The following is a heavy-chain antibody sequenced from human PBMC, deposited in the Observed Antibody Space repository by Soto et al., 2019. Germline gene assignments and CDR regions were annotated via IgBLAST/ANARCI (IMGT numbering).Heavy chain of an antibody. Sequence: EVQLVESGGDLVQPGGSLRLSCAASGVTFSNFWMTWVRQAPGRGLELVANIRKDASVIHYGDSVEGRFIISRDNANQSRYLNKGSLRASESDVYFCAIDLRPADGNILYDAFDIWGQGTVVTVSS. V-gene: IGHV3-7*01. CDR2: IRKDASVI. CDR3: AIDLRPADGNILYDAFDI. D-gene: IGHD3-16*01. CDR1: GVTFSNFW. J-gene: IGHJ3*02.